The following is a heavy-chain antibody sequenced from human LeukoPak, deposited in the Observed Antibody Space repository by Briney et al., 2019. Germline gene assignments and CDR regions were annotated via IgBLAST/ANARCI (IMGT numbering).Heavy chain of an antibody. J-gene: IGHJ6*02. Sequence: PGGSLRLSCAASGFTFSSYGMHWVRQAPGKGLEWVAFIRYDGSNKYYADSVKGRFTISRDNSKNTLYLQMNSRRAEDTAVYYCARDPEWEWLVRPYYYYNGMDVWGQGTTVTVSS. CDR2: IRYDGSNK. CDR1: GFTFSSYG. D-gene: IGHD6-19*01. V-gene: IGHV3-30*02. CDR3: ARDPEWEWLVRPYYYYNGMDV.